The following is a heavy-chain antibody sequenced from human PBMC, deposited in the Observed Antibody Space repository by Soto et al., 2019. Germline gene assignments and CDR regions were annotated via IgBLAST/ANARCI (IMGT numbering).Heavy chain of an antibody. Sequence: ASVKVSCKASGYTFTSYGISWVRQAPGQGLEWMGWISAYHGTTNYAQKPQGRVTMTTDTSTSTAYMELRSLRFDDTAVYYCARSFGVVIGWFDPWGQGTLVTVSS. V-gene: IGHV1-18*04. D-gene: IGHD3-3*01. CDR3: ARSFGVVIGWFDP. CDR1: GYTFTSYG. J-gene: IGHJ5*02. CDR2: ISAYHGTT.